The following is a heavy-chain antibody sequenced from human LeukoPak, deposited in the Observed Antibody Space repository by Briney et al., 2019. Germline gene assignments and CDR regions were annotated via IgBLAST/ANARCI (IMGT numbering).Heavy chain of an antibody. D-gene: IGHD1-26*01. Sequence: GGSLRLSCTASGFIFSKAWMSWVRQAPGKGLEWVGRIKVKSEGGTTDYADSVKGRFTISRDNSKNTLYLQMNSLRAEDTAVYYCAKHLRPSSYSDFDYWGQGTLVTVSS. CDR2: IKVKSEGGTT. V-gene: IGHV3-15*01. J-gene: IGHJ4*02. CDR1: GFIFSKAW. CDR3: AKHLRPSSYSDFDY.